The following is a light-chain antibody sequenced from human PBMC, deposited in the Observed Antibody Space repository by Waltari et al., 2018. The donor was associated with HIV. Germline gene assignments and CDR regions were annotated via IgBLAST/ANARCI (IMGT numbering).Light chain of an antibody. V-gene: IGLV1-47*01. Sequence: QSVLTQSPSASGTPGQRVTISCSGSSSNIGSNYVYWYQQLPGTAPKLLIYRNNNRPSGVPDRFSGSKSGTSASLAINGLRSEDEADYYCAAWDDSPYVFGTGTKVTVL. J-gene: IGLJ1*01. CDR1: SSNIGSNY. CDR3: AAWDDSPYV. CDR2: RNN.